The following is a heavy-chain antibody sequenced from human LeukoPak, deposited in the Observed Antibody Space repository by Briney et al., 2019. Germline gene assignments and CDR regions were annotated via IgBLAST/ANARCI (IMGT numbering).Heavy chain of an antibody. CDR3: ASPDYGSGILLTH. CDR2: INHSGST. CDR1: GGSFSGYY. D-gene: IGHD3-10*01. J-gene: IGHJ4*02. Sequence: KPSETLSLTCAVYGGSFSGYYWSWIRQPPGKGLEWIGEINHSGSTNYNPSLKSRVTISVDTSKNQFSLKLSSVTAADTAVYYCASPDYGSGILLTHWGQGTLVTVSS. V-gene: IGHV4-34*01.